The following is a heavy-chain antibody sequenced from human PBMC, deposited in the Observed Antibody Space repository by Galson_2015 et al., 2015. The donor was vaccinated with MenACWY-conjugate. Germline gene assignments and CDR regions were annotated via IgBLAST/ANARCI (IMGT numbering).Heavy chain of an antibody. J-gene: IGHJ4*02. V-gene: IGHV3-30*18. D-gene: IGHD3-22*01. Sequence: SLRLSCAASGFTFSSYGMHWVRRAPGKGLEWVAVISYDGSNKYYADSVKGRFTISRDSSKNTLYLQMNSLRAEDTAVYYCAKQVHKYDSSGYYGYWGQGTLVTVSS. CDR1: GFTFSSYG. CDR3: AKQVHKYDSSGYYGY. CDR2: ISYDGSNK.